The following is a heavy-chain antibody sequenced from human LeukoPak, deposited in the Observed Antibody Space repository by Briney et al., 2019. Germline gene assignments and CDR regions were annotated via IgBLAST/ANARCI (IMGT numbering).Heavy chain of an antibody. D-gene: IGHD3-22*01. V-gene: IGHV4-30-4*08. Sequence: PSETLSLTCTVSGGSISSGDYYWSWIRQPPGKGLEWIAYIYYSGTTYYNPSLKSRVSISVDTSKQFSLKLSSVTAADTAVYYCARVDSSGFFVGYRGQGTLVTVSS. CDR1: GGSISSGDYY. J-gene: IGHJ4*02. CDR2: IYYSGTT. CDR3: ARVDSSGFFVGY.